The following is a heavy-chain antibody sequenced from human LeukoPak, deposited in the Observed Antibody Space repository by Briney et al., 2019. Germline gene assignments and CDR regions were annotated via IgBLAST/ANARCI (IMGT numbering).Heavy chain of an antibody. CDR1: GFTFSNAW. CDR2: IKSKTDGGTT. J-gene: IGHJ5*02. Sequence: GGSLRLSCAASGFTFSNAWMSWVRQAPGKGLEWVGRIKSKTDGGTTDYAAPVKGRFTISRDDSDNTLYLQMNSLKTEDTAVYYCTTVFWFGESRFDPWGQGTLVTVSS. V-gene: IGHV3-15*01. D-gene: IGHD3-10*01. CDR3: TTVFWFGESRFDP.